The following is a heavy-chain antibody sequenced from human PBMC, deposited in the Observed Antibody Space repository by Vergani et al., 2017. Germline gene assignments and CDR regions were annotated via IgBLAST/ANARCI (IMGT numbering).Heavy chain of an antibody. D-gene: IGHD3-10*01. CDR2: IYYSGST. CDR3: AKRTTMVRGVLEIARYYFDY. J-gene: IGHJ4*02. Sequence: QLQLQESGPGLVKPSETLSLTCTVSGGSISSSSYYWGWIRKPPGKGLEWIGSIYYSGSTYSNPSLKSRLTIYVDTSKNQFSMKLSAVTAADTAVYYCAKRTTMVRGVLEIARYYFDYWGQGTLVTVSS. V-gene: IGHV4-39*01. CDR1: GGSISSSSYY.